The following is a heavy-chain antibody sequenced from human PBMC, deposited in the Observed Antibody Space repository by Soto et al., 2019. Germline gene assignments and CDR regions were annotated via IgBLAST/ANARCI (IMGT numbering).Heavy chain of an antibody. J-gene: IGHJ4*02. Sequence: QVQLQESGPGLVKPSQTLPLTCTVSGDSINSGGYYWSWIRQHPGKGLEWIGYIYYSGPTYYNPSLKSRIDISVDTSENHFSLKLSSVTAADTAVYYRARGLGGYGSGQGFFDYWGQGTLVTVSS. D-gene: IGHD3-10*01. CDR3: ARGLGGYGSGQGFFDY. CDR2: IYYSGPT. V-gene: IGHV4-31*03. CDR1: GDSINSGGYY.